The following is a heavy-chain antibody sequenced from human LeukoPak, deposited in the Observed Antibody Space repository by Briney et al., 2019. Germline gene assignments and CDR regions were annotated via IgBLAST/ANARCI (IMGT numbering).Heavy chain of an antibody. D-gene: IGHD6-19*01. J-gene: IGHJ4*02. V-gene: IGHV3-30*02. CDR2: IRYDASNQ. Sequence: QAGGSLRLSCAASGFTFSSYGMHWVRQPPGKGLEWVTFIRYDASNQYYAASVKGRFTISRDNSKSTLYLQLNSLRAEDTAVYYCAKDRSVGTGSGWFYYFDYWGQGTLVTVSS. CDR1: GFTFSSYG. CDR3: AKDRSVGTGSGWFYYFDY.